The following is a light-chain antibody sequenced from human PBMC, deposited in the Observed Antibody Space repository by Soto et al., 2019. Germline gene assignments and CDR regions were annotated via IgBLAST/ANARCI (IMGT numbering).Light chain of an antibody. V-gene: IGKV3-15*01. CDR3: QQYTNWPLI. CDR2: GAS. Sequence: EIVMTQSPGTLSVSPGEGATLSCRASQSVSSNVAWYQQKPGQAPRLLIYGASTRATGIPARFSGSGSGTEFTLTISSLQSADFAVYYCQQYTNWPLIFGQGTKVDI. J-gene: IGKJ1*01. CDR1: QSVSSN.